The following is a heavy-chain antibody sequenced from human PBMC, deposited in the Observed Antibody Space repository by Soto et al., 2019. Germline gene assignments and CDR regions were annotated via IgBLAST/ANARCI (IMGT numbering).Heavy chain of an antibody. Sequence: GESLKISCKGSGYSFTSYWIGWVRQMPGKGLEWMGIIYPGDSDTRYSPSFQGQFPISADKSISTAYLQWSSLKASDTAMYYCARQPLTTVTRGSYYYGMDVWGQGTTVTVSS. CDR1: GYSFTSYW. V-gene: IGHV5-51*01. CDR2: IYPGDSDT. D-gene: IGHD4-17*01. J-gene: IGHJ6*02. CDR3: ARQPLTTVTRGSYYYGMDV.